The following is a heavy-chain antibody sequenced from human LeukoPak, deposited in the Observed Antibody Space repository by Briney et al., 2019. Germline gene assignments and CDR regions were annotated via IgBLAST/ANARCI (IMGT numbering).Heavy chain of an antibody. J-gene: IGHJ3*02. Sequence: ASVKVSCKASGYTFTGYYMRWVRQAPGQGLEWMGWINPNSGGTNYAQKFQGRVTMTRDTSISTAYMELSRLRSDDTAVYYCAREQVAVARTGSDAFDIWGQGTMVTVSS. CDR3: AREQVAVARTGSDAFDI. D-gene: IGHD6-19*01. CDR2: INPNSGGT. CDR1: GYTFTGYY. V-gene: IGHV1-2*02.